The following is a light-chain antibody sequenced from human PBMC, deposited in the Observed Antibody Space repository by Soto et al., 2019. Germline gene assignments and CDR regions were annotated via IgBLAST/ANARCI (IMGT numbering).Light chain of an antibody. Sequence: EIVLTQSPAALSVSPGERVTLSCRASQSVGNNLAWYQQRPGQGPRLLIYAASDRATDIPVRFSGSGSGTEFTLTISSLQYEDFAVYYCHQYNNWPPWTFGRGTKVEI. CDR3: HQYNNWPPWT. CDR1: QSVGNN. J-gene: IGKJ1*01. CDR2: AAS. V-gene: IGKV3-15*01.